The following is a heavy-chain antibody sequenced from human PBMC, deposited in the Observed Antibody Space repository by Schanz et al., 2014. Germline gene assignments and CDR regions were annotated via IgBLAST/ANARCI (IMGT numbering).Heavy chain of an antibody. CDR2: ISGSGGST. CDR1: GFTFSTYA. CDR3: ARDPSDGDYDYYFDY. V-gene: IGHV3-23*01. J-gene: IGHJ4*02. D-gene: IGHD3-22*01. Sequence: EVQLLDSGGGLVQPGGSLRLSCAASGFTFSTYAMSWVRQAPGKGLEWVSAISGSGGSTYYADSVKGRFTISRDNSKNTLYLQMNSLRAEDTAVYYCARDPSDGDYDYYFDYWGQGTLVTVSS.